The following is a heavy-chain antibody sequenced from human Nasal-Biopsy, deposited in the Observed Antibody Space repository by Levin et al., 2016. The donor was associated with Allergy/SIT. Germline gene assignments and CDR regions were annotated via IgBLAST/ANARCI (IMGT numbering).Heavy chain of an antibody. V-gene: IGHV3-74*01. J-gene: IGHJ4*02. CDR3: VTSQKGGKLDY. D-gene: IGHD4-23*01. Sequence: GESLKISCAASGFTFSRYWMHWVRQVPGKGLVWVSRINGDGSTRSSAESVRGRFTISRDNAKNTLYLQMNGLRVDDTGLYYCVTSQKGGKLDYWGQGTLLTVSS. CDR2: INGDGSTR. CDR1: GFTFSRYW.